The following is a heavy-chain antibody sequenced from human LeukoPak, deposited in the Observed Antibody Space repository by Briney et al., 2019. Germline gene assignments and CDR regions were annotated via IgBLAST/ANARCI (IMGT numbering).Heavy chain of an antibody. V-gene: IGHV3-21*01. J-gene: IGHJ4*02. CDR1: GFTFSSYA. Sequence: GGSLRLSCAASGFTFSSYAMSWVRQAPGKGLEWVSSISTSSSHVYYADSVKGRFTISRDNAKNSLYLQMNTLRAEDTAVYYCARDDTSAHFFDYWGQGTLVTVSS. CDR3: ARDDTSAHFFDY. D-gene: IGHD3-10*01. CDR2: ISTSSSHV.